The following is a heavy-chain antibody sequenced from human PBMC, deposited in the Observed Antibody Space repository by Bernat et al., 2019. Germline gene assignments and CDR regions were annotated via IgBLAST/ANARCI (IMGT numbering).Heavy chain of an antibody. D-gene: IGHD1-7*01. V-gene: IGHV3-33*01. J-gene: IGHJ4*02. CDR1: GFTFSSYG. CDR2: IWYDGSNK. CDR3: ARDSRWNYDY. Sequence: QVQLVESGGGVVQPGRSLRLSCAASGFTFSSYGMPWVRQAPGKGLEWVAVIWYDGSNKYYAGSVKGRFTISRDNSKNTLYLQMNSLRAEDTAVYYCARDSRWNYDYWGQGTLVTVSS.